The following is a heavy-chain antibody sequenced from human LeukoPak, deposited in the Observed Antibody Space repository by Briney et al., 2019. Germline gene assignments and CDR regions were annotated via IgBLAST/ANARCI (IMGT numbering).Heavy chain of an antibody. Sequence: ASVKVSCKASGYTFTSYGISWVRQAPGQGLEWMGWISGDNGNTNYAQKLQGRVTMTTDTSTSTAYMELRSLRSDDTAVYYCARVMGDFWSGYYYYYYMDVWGKGTTVTVSS. CDR3: ARVMGDFWSGYYYYYYMDV. CDR1: GYTFTSYG. D-gene: IGHD3-3*01. CDR2: ISGDNGNT. V-gene: IGHV1-18*01. J-gene: IGHJ6*03.